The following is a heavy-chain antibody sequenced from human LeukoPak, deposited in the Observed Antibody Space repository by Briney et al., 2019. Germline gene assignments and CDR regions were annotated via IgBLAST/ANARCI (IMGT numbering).Heavy chain of an antibody. Sequence: ASVKVSCKASGGTFSSYAISWVRQAPGQGLEWMGRIIPILGIANYAQKFQGRVTITADKSTSTAYMELSSLRSEDTAVYYCARGVYDSSGYYGLYFDYWGQGTLVTVSS. D-gene: IGHD3-22*01. CDR1: GGTFSSYA. CDR3: ARGVYDSSGYYGLYFDY. V-gene: IGHV1-69*04. CDR2: IIPILGIA. J-gene: IGHJ4*02.